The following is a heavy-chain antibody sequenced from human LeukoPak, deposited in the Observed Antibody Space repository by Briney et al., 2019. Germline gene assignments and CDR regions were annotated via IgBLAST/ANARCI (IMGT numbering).Heavy chain of an antibody. Sequence: PGGSLRPSCAASGFTFSSYSMNWVRQAPGKGLEWVSSISSSSSYIYYADPVKGRFTISRDNAKNSLYLQMNSLRAEDTAVYYCARAARKYYYDSSGYYYFDYWGQGTLVTVSS. V-gene: IGHV3-21*01. CDR2: ISSSSSYI. CDR1: GFTFSSYS. CDR3: ARAARKYYYDSSGYYYFDY. D-gene: IGHD3-22*01. J-gene: IGHJ4*02.